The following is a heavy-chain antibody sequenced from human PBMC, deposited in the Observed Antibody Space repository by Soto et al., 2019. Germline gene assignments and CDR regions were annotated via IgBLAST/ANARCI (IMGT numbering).Heavy chain of an antibody. CDR3: AKGAGLLWFGELSGVGMDV. V-gene: IGHV3-30*18. D-gene: IGHD3-10*01. CDR2: ISYDGSNK. J-gene: IGHJ6*02. CDR1: GFTFSSYG. Sequence: GGSLRLSCAASGFTFSSYGMHWVRQAPGKGLEWVAVISYDGSNKYYADSVKGRFTISRDNSKNTLYLQMNSLRAEDTAVYYCAKGAGLLWFGELSGVGMDVWGQGTTVTVSS.